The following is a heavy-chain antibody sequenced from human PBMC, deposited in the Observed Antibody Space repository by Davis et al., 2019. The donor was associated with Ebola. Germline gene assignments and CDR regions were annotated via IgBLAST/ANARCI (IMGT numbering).Heavy chain of an antibody. CDR1: GGTFSSYL. V-gene: IGHV1-69*13. CDR2: IIPVFGTT. D-gene: IGHD1-7*01. Sequence: AASVKVSCKASGGTFSSYLVSWVRQAPGQGLEWMGGIIPVFGTTIYAQKFQGRVALTADDSTSTVYMELSGLRSEDTAVYYCARDYKAGTKYYYYGMDVWGQGTTVTVSS. J-gene: IGHJ6*02. CDR3: ARDYKAGTKYYYYGMDV.